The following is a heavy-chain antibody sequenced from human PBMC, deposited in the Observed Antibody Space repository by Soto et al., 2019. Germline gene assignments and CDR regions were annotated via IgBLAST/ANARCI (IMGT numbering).Heavy chain of an antibody. CDR1: GGSISSSSYY. CDR3: ARHGTTLRFLEWLSNTANYFDY. CDR2: IYYSGST. V-gene: IGHV4-39*01. Sequence: QLQLQESGPGLVKPSETLSLTCTVSGGSISSSSYYWGWIRQPPGKGLEWIGSIYYSGSTYYNPSLKSRVTISVDTSKNQFSLKLSSVTAADTAVYYCARHGTTLRFLEWLSNTANYFDYWGQGTLVTVSS. J-gene: IGHJ4*02. D-gene: IGHD3-3*01.